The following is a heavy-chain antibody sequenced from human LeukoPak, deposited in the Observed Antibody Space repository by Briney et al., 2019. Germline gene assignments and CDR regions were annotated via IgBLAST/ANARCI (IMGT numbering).Heavy chain of an antibody. J-gene: IGHJ4*02. Sequence: GASVKVSCKASGFTFTNYGFTWVRQAPGQGLEWMGWISTYNGNTNYAQRIQGRVTMTTDTSTSTAYMELRSLTSDDTAVYYCARVDQAVAGIRFWGQGTLVTVSS. V-gene: IGHV1-18*01. CDR2: ISTYNGNT. D-gene: IGHD6-19*01. CDR1: GFTFTNYG. CDR3: ARVDQAVAGIRF.